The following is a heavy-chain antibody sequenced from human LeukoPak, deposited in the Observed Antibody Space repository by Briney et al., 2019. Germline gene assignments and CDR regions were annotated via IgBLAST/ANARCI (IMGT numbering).Heavy chain of an antibody. D-gene: IGHD1-26*01. CDR2: INPNSGGT. CDR1: GYTFTSYY. CDR3: AKDLLSGSYQPFDY. J-gene: IGHJ4*02. V-gene: IGHV1-2*02. Sequence: ASVKVSCKASGYTFTSYYVHWVRQAPGQGLEWMGWINPNSGGTIYAQKFQGRVTMTRDTSISTAYMELSRLRSDDTAVYYCAKDLLSGSYQPFDYWGQGTLVTVSS.